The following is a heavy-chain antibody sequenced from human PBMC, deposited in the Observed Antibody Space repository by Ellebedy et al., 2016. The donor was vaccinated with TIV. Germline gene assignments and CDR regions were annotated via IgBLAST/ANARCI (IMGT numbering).Heavy chain of an antibody. V-gene: IGHV3-13*01. CDR1: GFTFYRYD. Sequence: GESLKISCAASGFTFYRYDMHWVRQVPGKGLEWVSRIGTTDDTYYPGSVKGRFTISRDNVKSSLFLQMNSLRAGDTAVYYCARSFPNPYYYYALDVWGQGTTVTVSS. CDR3: ARSFPNPYYYYALDV. J-gene: IGHJ6*02. D-gene: IGHD2/OR15-2a*01. CDR2: IGTTDDT.